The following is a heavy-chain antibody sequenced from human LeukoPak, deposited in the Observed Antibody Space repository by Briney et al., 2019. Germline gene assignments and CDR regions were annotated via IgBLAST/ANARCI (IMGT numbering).Heavy chain of an antibody. J-gene: IGHJ4*02. D-gene: IGHD6-13*01. Sequence: GASVKVSCKASGGTFSSYAISWVRQAPGQGLEWMGRIIPIFGTANYAQKFQGRVTITTDESTSTAYMELSSLRSEDTVVYYCASVLAAAGRTYWGQGTLVTVSS. CDR1: GGTFSSYA. CDR3: ASVLAAAGRTY. CDR2: IIPIFGTA. V-gene: IGHV1-69*05.